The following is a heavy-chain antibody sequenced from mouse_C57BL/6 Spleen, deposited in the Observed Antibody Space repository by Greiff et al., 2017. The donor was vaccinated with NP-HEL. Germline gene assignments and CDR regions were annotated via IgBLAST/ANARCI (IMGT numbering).Heavy chain of an antibody. CDR2: IDPSDSAT. V-gene: IGHV1-52*01. J-gene: IGHJ2*01. CDR3: AITTVVATDYFDY. Sequence: VQLQQPGAELVRPGSSVKLSCKASGYTFTSYWMHWVKQRPIQGLEWIGNIDPSDSATHYNQKFKDKATLTVDKSSSTAYMQLSSLTSEDSAVYYCAITTVVATDYFDYWGQGTTRTVSS. CDR1: GYTFTSYW. D-gene: IGHD1-1*01.